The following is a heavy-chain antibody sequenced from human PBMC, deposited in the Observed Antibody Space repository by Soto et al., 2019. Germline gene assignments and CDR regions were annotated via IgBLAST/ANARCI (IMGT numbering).Heavy chain of an antibody. CDR1: GYSFTTHW. J-gene: IGHJ6*02. V-gene: IGHV5-51*01. Sequence: GESMKISCVVSGYSFTTHWVAWVRQMPGKGLEWMGIFYPRDSAATYSPSFQGQVTMSADKSSSTAYLQWNSLQASDTAIYYCARGGKDGSLFFGLEVWGQGTTVTVSS. CDR2: FYPRDSAA. D-gene: IGHD1-26*01. CDR3: ARGGKDGSLFFGLEV.